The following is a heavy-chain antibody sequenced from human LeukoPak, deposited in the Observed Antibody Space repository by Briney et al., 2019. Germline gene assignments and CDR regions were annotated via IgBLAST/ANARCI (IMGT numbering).Heavy chain of an antibody. Sequence: ASVKVSCKASGYTFTSYYMHWVRQAPGQGLEWMGIINPSGGSTSHAQKFQGRVTMTRDTSTSTVYMELSSLRSEDTAVYYCASLGDPTGTVDYWGQGTLVTVSS. CDR3: ASLGDPTGTVDY. V-gene: IGHV1-46*01. CDR2: INPSGGST. D-gene: IGHD1-1*01. J-gene: IGHJ4*02. CDR1: GYTFTSYY.